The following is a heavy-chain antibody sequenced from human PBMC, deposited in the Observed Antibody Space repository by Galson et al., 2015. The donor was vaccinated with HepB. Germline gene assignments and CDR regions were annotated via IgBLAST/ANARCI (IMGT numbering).Heavy chain of an antibody. J-gene: IGHJ4*02. CDR2: ISTSSTTI. D-gene: IGHD7-27*01. Sequence: SLRLSCAASGFSIRSYSMNWVRQAPGKGLEWISYISTSSTTIKYADSVKGRFTISRDNGKNPLFLQMNSLTDDDTAVYYCARDPSELGYYFDYWGQGTLVTVSS. CDR3: ARDPSELGYYFDY. CDR1: GFSIRSYS. V-gene: IGHV3-48*02.